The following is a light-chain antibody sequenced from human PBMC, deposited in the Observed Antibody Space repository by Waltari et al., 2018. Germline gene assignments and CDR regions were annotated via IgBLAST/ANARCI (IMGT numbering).Light chain of an antibody. V-gene: IGKV1-17*01. CDR3: LQHTNYPFT. CDR1: QDIRND. Sequence: DIQMTQSPSSLSASIGDRVTITCRASQDIRNDLGWFQQKPGEAPRRLIYGASTLQTGVPSRFSGSGSGTDFTLTIASLQPEDFATYYCLQHTNYPFTFGPGTKVDVK. J-gene: IGKJ3*01. CDR2: GAS.